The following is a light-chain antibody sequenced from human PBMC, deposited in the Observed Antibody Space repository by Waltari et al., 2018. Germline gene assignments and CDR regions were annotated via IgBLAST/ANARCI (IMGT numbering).Light chain of an antibody. J-gene: IGKJ1*01. CDR2: GAS. V-gene: IGKV3-15*01. CDR3: HQYNNWPRT. CDR1: QSVGSK. Sequence: EIVMTQSPATLSVSPGERATRSCRASQSVGSKLAWYQQKPGQAPRLLIYGASTRATGIPARFSGSGSGTAFSLTISSLQSKDFAVYYCHQYNNWPRTFGQGTKVEIK.